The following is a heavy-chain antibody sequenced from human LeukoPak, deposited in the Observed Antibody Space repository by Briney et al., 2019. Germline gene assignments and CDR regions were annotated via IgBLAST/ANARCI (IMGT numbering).Heavy chain of an antibody. CDR3: AGGGIAAADFDY. J-gene: IGHJ4*02. CDR1: GVSISSYY. CDR2: IYYSGST. D-gene: IGHD6-13*01. V-gene: IGHV4-59*01. Sequence: PSESLSLTCTASGVSISSYYWSWIRQPPGKGLEWIGYIYYSGSTNYNPSIKSRFTISVDTSKNQFSLKLSSVTAADTAVYYCAGGGIAAADFDYWGQGTLVTVSS.